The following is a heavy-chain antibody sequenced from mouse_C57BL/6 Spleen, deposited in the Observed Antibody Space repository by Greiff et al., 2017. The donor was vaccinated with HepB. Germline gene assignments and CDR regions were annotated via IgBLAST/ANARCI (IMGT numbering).Heavy chain of an antibody. J-gene: IGHJ1*03. CDR2: INPSTGGT. D-gene: IGHD1-1*01. V-gene: IGHV1-42*01. CDR1: GYSFTGYY. Sequence: VQLQQSGPELVKPGASVKISCKASGYSFTGYYMNWVKQSPEKSLEWIGEINPSTGGTTYNQKFKAKATLTVDKSSSTAYMQLKSLTSEDSAVYYCARRGVTTVVARWYFDVWGTGTTVTVSS. CDR3: ARRGVTTVVARWYFDV.